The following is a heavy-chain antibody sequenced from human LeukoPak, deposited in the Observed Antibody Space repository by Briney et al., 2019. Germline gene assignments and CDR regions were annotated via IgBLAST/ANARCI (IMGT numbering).Heavy chain of an antibody. CDR3: AKEDRTEGKWEPGGLDY. CDR2: IRCDGSNK. J-gene: IGHJ4*02. D-gene: IGHD1-26*01. V-gene: IGHV3-30*02. Sequence: PGGSLRLSCAASGFTFSSYGMHWVRQAPGKGLEWVAFIRCDGSNKYYADSVKGRFTISRDNSKNTLYLQMNSLRAEDTAVYYCAKEDRTEGKWEPGGLDYWGQGTLVTVSS. CDR1: GFTFSSYG.